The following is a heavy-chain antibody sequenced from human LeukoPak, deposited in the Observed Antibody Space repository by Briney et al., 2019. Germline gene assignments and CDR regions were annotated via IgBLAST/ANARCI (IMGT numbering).Heavy chain of an antibody. Sequence: PGGSLRLSCAASGFTFSSYEMNWVRQAPGKGLEWVSYISSSGSTIYYADSVKGRFTISRDNAKNSLYLQMNSLRAEDTAVYYCAGYPDIVATRSAFDIWGQGTMVTVSS. V-gene: IGHV3-48*03. CDR3: AGYPDIVATRSAFDI. D-gene: IGHD5-12*01. J-gene: IGHJ3*02. CDR1: GFTFSSYE. CDR2: ISSSGSTI.